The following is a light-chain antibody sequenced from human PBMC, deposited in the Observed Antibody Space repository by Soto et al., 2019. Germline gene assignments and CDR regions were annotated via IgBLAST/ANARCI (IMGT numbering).Light chain of an antibody. J-gene: IGKJ1*01. CDR2: AAS. Sequence: DVQMTQSPSSLSASVGDRVTITCRASQGISNHLAWFQQKPGKVPQLLIYAASTLQPGIPSRFSGSGSGTDFPLTISSLQPEDVATYYCQKYNSAPWTFGQGTKVEIK. CDR1: QGISNH. CDR3: QKYNSAPWT. V-gene: IGKV1-27*01.